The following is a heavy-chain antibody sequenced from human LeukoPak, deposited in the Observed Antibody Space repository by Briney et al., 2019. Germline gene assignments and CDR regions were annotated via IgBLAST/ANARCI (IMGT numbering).Heavy chain of an antibody. Sequence: SVKVSCKASGGTFSSYAISWVRQAPGQGLEWMGRIIPIFGTANYAQKFQGRVTITTDESTSTAYMDVSSLRSEDTAVYYCASNYYGSGSLGYWGQGTLVTVSS. D-gene: IGHD3-10*01. J-gene: IGHJ4*02. CDR2: IIPIFGTA. CDR1: GGTFSSYA. CDR3: ASNYYGSGSLGY. V-gene: IGHV1-69*05.